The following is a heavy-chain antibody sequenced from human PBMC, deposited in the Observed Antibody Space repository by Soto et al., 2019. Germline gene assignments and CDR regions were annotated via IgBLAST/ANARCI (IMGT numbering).Heavy chain of an antibody. CDR2: IYPGDSDT. CDR3: ARHFSCGGGDCYSGPNAFDI. D-gene: IGHD2-21*02. V-gene: IGHV5-51*01. CDR1: GYSFTSYW. J-gene: IGHJ3*02. Sequence: GESLKISCKGSGYSFTSYWIGWVRQMPGKGLEWMGIIYPGDSDTRYSPSFQGQVTISADKSISTAFLQRSSLKASDTAMYYWARHFSCGGGDCYSGPNAFDIWGQGTMVTVSS.